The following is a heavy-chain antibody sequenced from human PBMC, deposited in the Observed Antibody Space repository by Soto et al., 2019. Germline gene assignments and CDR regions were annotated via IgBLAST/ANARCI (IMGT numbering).Heavy chain of an antibody. V-gene: IGHV4-59*01. CDR3: ARRLGYCSGGICTYYFDY. CDR2: IYHSGST. CDR1: GGSISSYY. D-gene: IGHD2-15*01. J-gene: IGHJ4*02. Sequence: KTSETLSLTCTVSGGSISSYYWSWIRQPPGKGLEWVGYIYHSGSTNYNPSLKSRITISVDTSKNQFSLKLSSVTAADTAVYYCARRLGYCSGGICTYYFDYWGQGTLVTVSS.